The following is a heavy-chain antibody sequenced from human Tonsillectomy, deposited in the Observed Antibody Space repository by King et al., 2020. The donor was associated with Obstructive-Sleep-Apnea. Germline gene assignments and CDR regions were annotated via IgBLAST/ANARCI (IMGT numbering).Heavy chain of an antibody. CDR3: ARNPYGGYRWFDP. D-gene: IGHD5-12*01. Sequence: QLQESGPGLVKPSETLSLTCTVSCGSISNYYWSWIRQPPGEGLEWIWDILYNGGTKYNPSPKSRVTISVDNSKTQFSLQLTSVTAADTAVYYCARNPYGGYRWFDPWGQGTLVTVSS. CDR2: ILYNGGT. CDR1: CGSISNYY. J-gene: IGHJ5*02. V-gene: IGHV4-59*08.